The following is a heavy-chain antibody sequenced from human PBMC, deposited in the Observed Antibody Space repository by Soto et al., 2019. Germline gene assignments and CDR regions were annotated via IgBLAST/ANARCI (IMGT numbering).Heavy chain of an antibody. V-gene: IGHV4-4*07. CDR1: CDSISSTY. Sequence: QVQLHESGPGLVKPSATLSLTCTVSCDSISSTYWSWVRQPAGRGLEWIGRIYSSGSNNYNPSLESRVTMSVDTSKNQFSLTLRSVTAADTAVYFCARGYESGYTFGHDLWGQGTLVTVSS. CDR3: ARGYESGYTFGHDL. CDR2: IYSSGSN. J-gene: IGHJ5*02. D-gene: IGHD3-3*01.